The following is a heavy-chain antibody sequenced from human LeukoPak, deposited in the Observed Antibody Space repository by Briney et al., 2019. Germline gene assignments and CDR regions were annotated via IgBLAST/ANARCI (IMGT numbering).Heavy chain of an antibody. CDR3: ARQGYGDYFDY. CDR2: IYCSGST. J-gene: IGHJ4*02. CDR1: GGSISSYY. V-gene: IGHV4-59*08. Sequence: SETLSLTCTVSGGSISSYYWSWIRQPPGKGLEWIGYIYCSGSTNYNPSLKSRVTISVDTSKNQFSLKLSSVTAADTAVYYCARQGYGDYFDYWGQGTLVTVSS. D-gene: IGHD4-17*01.